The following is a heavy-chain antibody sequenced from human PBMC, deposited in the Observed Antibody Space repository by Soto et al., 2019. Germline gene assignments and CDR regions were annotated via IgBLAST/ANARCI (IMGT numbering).Heavy chain of an antibody. J-gene: IGHJ4*02. Sequence: QVQLVQSGAEVKKPGSSVKVSCKASGGTFSSYAISWVRQAPGQGLEWMGGIIPIFGTANYAQKFQGRVTITADESTSTAYMELSSLRSEDTAVHYCARTWFGELGTPYYFDYWGQGTLVTVSS. CDR2: IIPIFGTA. CDR1: GGTFSSYA. CDR3: ARTWFGELGTPYYFDY. D-gene: IGHD3-10*01. V-gene: IGHV1-69*01.